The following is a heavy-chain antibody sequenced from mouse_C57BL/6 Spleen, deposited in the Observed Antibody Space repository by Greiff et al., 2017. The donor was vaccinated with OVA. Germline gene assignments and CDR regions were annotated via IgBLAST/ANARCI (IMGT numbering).Heavy chain of an antibody. Sequence: EVMLVESGGDLVKPGGSLKLSCAASGFTFSSYGMSWVRQTPDKRLEWVATISSGGSYNYYPDSVKGRFTISRDNAKNTLYLQMSSLKSEDTAMYYCARADFDYWGQGTTLTVSS. J-gene: IGHJ2*01. CDR3: ARADFDY. CDR2: ISSGGSYN. V-gene: IGHV5-6*01. CDR1: GFTFSSYG.